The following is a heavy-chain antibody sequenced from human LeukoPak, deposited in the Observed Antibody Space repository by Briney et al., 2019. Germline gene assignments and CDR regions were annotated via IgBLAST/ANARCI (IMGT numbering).Heavy chain of an antibody. CDR3: AIVDDFWSGYYTFDY. CDR1: GFTFSDYY. J-gene: IGHJ4*02. V-gene: IGHV3-11*04. Sequence: GALRLSCAASGFTFSDYYMFWIRQAPGKGLEWVSYISSSGSTIYYADSVKGRFTISRDNAKNSLSLHMNSLRAEDTAVYYCAIVDDFWSGYYTFDYWGQGTLVIVSS. CDR2: ISSSGSTI. D-gene: IGHD3-3*01.